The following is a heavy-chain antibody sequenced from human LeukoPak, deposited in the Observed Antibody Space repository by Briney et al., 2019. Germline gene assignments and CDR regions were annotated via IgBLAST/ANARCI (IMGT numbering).Heavy chain of an antibody. CDR1: GFNFGIYG. D-gene: IGHD3-10*01. CDR2: MWDDGTNE. J-gene: IGHJ4*02. CDR3: ARDGPAAGPAFDY. Sequence: GGSLRLSCAASGFNFGIYGMHWVRQAPGKGLEWVAVMWDDGTNENYVDSVKGRFTISRDNGKKTLYLQMNSLRAEDTAVYYRARDGPAAGPAFDYWGQGTLVTVSS. V-gene: IGHV3-33*01.